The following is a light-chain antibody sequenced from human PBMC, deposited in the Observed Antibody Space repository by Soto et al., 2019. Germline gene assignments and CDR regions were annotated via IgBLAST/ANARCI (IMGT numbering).Light chain of an antibody. J-gene: IGKJ2*01. CDR1: QSVLYSSNNKNY. CDR2: WAS. V-gene: IGKV4-1*01. CDR3: QQYYSTPYT. Sequence: DIVMTQSPDSLAVSLGERATINCKSSQSVLYSSNNKNYLAWYQQKPGQPPKLRIYWASTRESGVPDRFSGSGSGTDFPLTISSLQAEDVAVYYCQQYYSTPYTFGQGTKLEIK.